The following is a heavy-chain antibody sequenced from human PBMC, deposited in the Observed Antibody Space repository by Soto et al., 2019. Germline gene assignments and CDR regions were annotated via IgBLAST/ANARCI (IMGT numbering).Heavy chain of an antibody. D-gene: IGHD1-26*01. Sequence: PGGSLRLSCAAPGFTFSSYGMHWVRQAPGKGLEWVAVISYDGSNKYYADSVKGRFTISRDNSKNTLYLQMNSLRAEDTAVYYCAKDSDYEREGAGLPDYWGQGTLVTVSS. CDR1: GFTFSSYG. V-gene: IGHV3-30*18. J-gene: IGHJ4*02. CDR2: ISYDGSNK. CDR3: AKDSDYEREGAGLPDY.